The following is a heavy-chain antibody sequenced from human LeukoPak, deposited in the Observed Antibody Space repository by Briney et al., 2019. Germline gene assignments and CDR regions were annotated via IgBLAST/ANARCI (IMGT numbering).Heavy chain of an antibody. CDR3: ARNNWFGEFENWFDS. D-gene: IGHD3-10*01. Sequence: KPGGSLRLSCAASGFTFSSYEMNWVRQAPGKGPEWVSSISSSSSYIYYGDSMKGRFTISRDNAKNSLYLQMNSLRAEDTAVYYCARNNWFGEFENWFDSWGQGTLVTVSS. J-gene: IGHJ5*01. V-gene: IGHV3-21*01. CDR1: GFTFSSYE. CDR2: ISSSSSYI.